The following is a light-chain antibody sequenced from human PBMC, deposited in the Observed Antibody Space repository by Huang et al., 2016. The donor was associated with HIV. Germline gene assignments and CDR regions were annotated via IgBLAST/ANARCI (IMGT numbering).Light chain of an antibody. V-gene: IGKV1-9*01. CDR3: QQVKSYPIT. CDR2: AAS. J-gene: IGKJ5*01. Sequence: IQLTQSPSSLSASVGDRVTIICRASQGISSYLAWYQQKPGKAPKVLIYAASSLQSGGPSRFSGSGSGTDFNLTISSLQSEDFATYYCQQVKSYPITFGQGTRLEIK. CDR1: QGISSY.